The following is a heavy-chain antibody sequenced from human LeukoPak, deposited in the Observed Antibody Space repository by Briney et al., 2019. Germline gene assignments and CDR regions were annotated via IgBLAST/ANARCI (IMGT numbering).Heavy chain of an antibody. D-gene: IGHD2-21*02. CDR1: GGSISSGDYY. CDR3: ARATSRGGDCYFQH. J-gene: IGHJ1*01. V-gene: IGHV4-30-4*01. Sequence: SETLSLTCTVSGGSISSGDYYWSWIRQPPGKGLEWIGYIYYSGSTYYNPSLKSRVTMSVDTSKNQFSLKLSSVTAADTAVYYCARATSRGGDCYFQHWGQGTLVTVSS. CDR2: IYYSGST.